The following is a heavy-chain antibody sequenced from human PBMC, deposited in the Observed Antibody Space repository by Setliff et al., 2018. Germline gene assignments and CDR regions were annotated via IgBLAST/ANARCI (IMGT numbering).Heavy chain of an antibody. J-gene: IGHJ4*02. CDR3: ATEFPHYDILTGFDY. D-gene: IGHD3-9*01. CDR1: GYTFTSYD. CDR2: MNPNSGNT. Sequence: GASVKVSCKASGYTFTSYDINWVRQATGQGLEWMGWMNPNSGNTGYAQKFQGRVTMTRNTSISTAYMDLSSLRFEDTAVYYCATEFPHYDILTGFDYWGQGTLVTVSS. V-gene: IGHV1-8*02.